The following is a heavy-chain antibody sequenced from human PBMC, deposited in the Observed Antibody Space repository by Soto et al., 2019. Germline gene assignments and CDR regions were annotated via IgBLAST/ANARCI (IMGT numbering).Heavy chain of an antibody. Sequence: PGGSLRRSCAASGFKFSNYAMSWVRQAPGKGLEWVSLISATGGGTYYADSVKGRFTISRDNSHNTLYLQVHSLTAEDTAVYYCAKDRRAGGNSAFYFDFCGQRPQVPVSS. J-gene: IGHJ4*02. V-gene: IGHV3-23*01. D-gene: IGHD3-16*01. CDR3: AKDRRAGGNSAFYFDF. CDR2: ISATGGGT. CDR1: GFKFSNYA.